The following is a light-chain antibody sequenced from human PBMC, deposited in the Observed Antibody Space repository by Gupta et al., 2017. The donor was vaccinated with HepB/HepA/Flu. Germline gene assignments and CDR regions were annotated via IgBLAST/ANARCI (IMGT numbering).Light chain of an antibody. CDR1: QSISSY. Sequence: IQMTQSPSSLSASVGDRVTITCRASQSISSYLNWYQQKPGKAPKLLIYAASSLQSGVPSRFSGSGSGTDFTLTISSLQPEDFATYYCQQSYSTRVTFGQGTKVEIK. J-gene: IGKJ1*01. CDR2: AAS. V-gene: IGKV1-39*01. CDR3: QQSYSTRVT.